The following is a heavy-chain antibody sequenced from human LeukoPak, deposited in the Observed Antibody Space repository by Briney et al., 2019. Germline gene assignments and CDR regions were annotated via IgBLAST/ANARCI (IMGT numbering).Heavy chain of an antibody. CDR2: INPNSGGT. J-gene: IGHJ4*02. Sequence: ASVKVSCKASGYTFTGDYMYCVRQAPGQGLEWMGWINPNSGGTNYAQKFQGRVTMTRDTSISTAYMELSRLRSDDTAVYYCARDGGNTYYDYVWGSPDYWGQGTLVTVSS. CDR3: ARDGGNTYYDYVWGSPDY. D-gene: IGHD3-16*01. CDR1: GYTFTGDY. V-gene: IGHV1-2*02.